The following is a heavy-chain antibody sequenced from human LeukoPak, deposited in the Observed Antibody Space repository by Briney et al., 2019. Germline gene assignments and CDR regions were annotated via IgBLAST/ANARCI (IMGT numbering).Heavy chain of an antibody. CDR2: IYYSGST. CDR3: ARQGYYDFWSGQHDY. Sequence: SSETLSLTCTVSGGSISSSSYYWGWIRQPPGKGLEGIGSIYYSGSTYYNPSLKSPVTISVDTSKNQFSLKLSSVTAADTAVYYCARQGYYDFWSGQHDYWGQGTLVTVSS. CDR1: GGSISSSSYY. V-gene: IGHV4-39*01. J-gene: IGHJ4*02. D-gene: IGHD3-3*01.